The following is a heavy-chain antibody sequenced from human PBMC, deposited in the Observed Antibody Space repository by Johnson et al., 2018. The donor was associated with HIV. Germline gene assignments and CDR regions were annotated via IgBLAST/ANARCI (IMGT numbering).Heavy chain of an antibody. CDR1: GFTLSNHW. D-gene: IGHD3-10*01. J-gene: IGHJ3*02. Sequence: VQLVESGGGVVQPGRSLRLSCAASGFTLSNHWMSWVRQAPGKGLEYVANVNQDGSAKFYVDSVTGRFTISRDNAKNSLYLQMYSLRAEDTAFYYCARRGITIVADAFDIWGQGTMVTVSS. V-gene: IGHV3-7*05. CDR3: ARRGITIVADAFDI. CDR2: VNQDGSAK.